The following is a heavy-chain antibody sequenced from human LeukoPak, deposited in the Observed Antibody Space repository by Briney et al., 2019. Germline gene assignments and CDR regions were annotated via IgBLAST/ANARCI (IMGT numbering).Heavy chain of an antibody. V-gene: IGHV1-8*01. D-gene: IGHD3-22*01. J-gene: IGHJ4*02. CDR2: MNPNSGNT. Sequence: ASVKVSCKASGYTFTSYDINWVRQATGQGLEWMGWMNPNSGNTGYAQKFQGRVTMTRDTSTSTVYMELSSLRSEDTAVYYCAREGQGYYDSSGYSDYWGQGTLVTVSS. CDR3: AREGQGYYDSSGYSDY. CDR1: GYTFTSYD.